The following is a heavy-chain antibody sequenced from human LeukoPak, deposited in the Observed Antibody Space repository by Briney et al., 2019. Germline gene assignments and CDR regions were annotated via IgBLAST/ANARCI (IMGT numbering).Heavy chain of an antibody. V-gene: IGHV3-9*01. CDR1: GSTFDDYA. CDR3: AKSIEGSGSYYNSYFDY. J-gene: IGHJ4*02. Sequence: FLRLSCVASGSTFDDYAMHWVRQAPGKGLEWVSGISWNSGSIGYADSVKGRFTISRDNAKNSLYLQMNSLRAEDTALYYCAKSIEGSGSYYNSYFDYWGQGTLVTVSS. CDR2: ISWNSGSI. D-gene: IGHD3-10*01.